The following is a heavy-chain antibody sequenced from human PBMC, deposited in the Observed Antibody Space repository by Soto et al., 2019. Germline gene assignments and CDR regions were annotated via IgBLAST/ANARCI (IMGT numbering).Heavy chain of an antibody. V-gene: IGHV2-5*02. Sequence: QITLKEAGPTQLNFTQTLTLTCSFSGFSLNTDVEVVGWVRQPPGEALEWLALIYWDDDERYSPSLKTRLTLTKDPSKNQGVLIMTNMDPVDTATYYCAHSRNLITEDAQVGDFDYWGQGTLVTVSS. D-gene: IGHD3-10*01. CDR2: IYWDDDE. CDR3: AHSRNLITEDAQVGDFDY. J-gene: IGHJ4*02. CDR1: GFSLNTDVEV.